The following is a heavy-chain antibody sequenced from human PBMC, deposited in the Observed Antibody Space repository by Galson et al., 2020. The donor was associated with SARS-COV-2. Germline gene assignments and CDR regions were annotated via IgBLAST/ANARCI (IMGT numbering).Heavy chain of an antibody. CDR2: IYYSGST. J-gene: IGHJ3*02. V-gene: IGHV4-59*13. CDR3: ARRSIMITFGGGLDAFDI. Sequence: SETLSLTCTVSGGSISSYYWSWIRQPPGKGLEWIGYIYYSGSTNYNPSLKSRVTISVDTSKNQFSLKLSSVTAADTAVYYCARRSIMITFGGGLDAFDIWGQGTMVTVSS. CDR1: GGSISSYY. D-gene: IGHD3-16*01.